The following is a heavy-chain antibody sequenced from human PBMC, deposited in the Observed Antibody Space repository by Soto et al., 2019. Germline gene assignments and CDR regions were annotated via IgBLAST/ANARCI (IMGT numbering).Heavy chain of an antibody. CDR2: INPIFGTA. J-gene: IGHJ6*02. V-gene: IGHV1-69*06. CDR1: GGTFSSYA. CDR3: ARDAVATTDYYYYGMDV. Sequence: QVQLVQSGAEVKKPGSSVKVSCKASGGTFSSYAISWVRQAPGQGLEWMGGINPIFGTANYAQKFQGRVTITADNSTSTAYMELSSLRSEDTAVYYCARDAVATTDYYYYGMDVWGQGTTVTVSS. D-gene: IGHD5-12*01.